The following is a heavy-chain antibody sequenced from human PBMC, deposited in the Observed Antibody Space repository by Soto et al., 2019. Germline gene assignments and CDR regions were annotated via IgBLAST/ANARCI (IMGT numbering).Heavy chain of an antibody. V-gene: IGHV3-53*01. CDR1: GFTVSNKY. D-gene: IGHD4-17*01. J-gene: IGHJ4*02. CDR2: VYSDGST. Sequence: EVQLVESGGGLIQPGGSLRLSCAASGFTVSNKYMSWVRQAPGKGLEWVSVVYSDGSTYSADSVKSRFTISRDNSKNTVYLQMNSLRAEDTAVYYCARGATVVTPKSDDYWGQGTLVTVSS. CDR3: ARGATVVTPKSDDY.